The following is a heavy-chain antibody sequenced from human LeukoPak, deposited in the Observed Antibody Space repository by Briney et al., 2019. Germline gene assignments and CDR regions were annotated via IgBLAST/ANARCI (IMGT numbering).Heavy chain of an antibody. CDR2: ISGTSGYI. D-gene: IGHD4-17*01. J-gene: IGHJ4*02. CDR3: AREDYGDYGFDY. Sequence: GGSLKLSCAASGFTFSSYTLNWVRKAPGKGLHWVSSISGTSGYIYYADSLKGRFTISRDNAKNSVYLQMTSLRDEDTAVYYCAREDYGDYGFDYWGQGTLVTVSS. V-gene: IGHV3-21*01. CDR1: GFTFSSYT.